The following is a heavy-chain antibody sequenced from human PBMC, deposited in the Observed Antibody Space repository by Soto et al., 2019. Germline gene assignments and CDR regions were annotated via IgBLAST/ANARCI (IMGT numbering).Heavy chain of an antibody. CDR3: ARAPGQEGFTYGNPNHGLDV. Sequence: EVQLVESGGGLIQPGGSLRLSCAASGFSVSNNYMTWVRLAPGKGLQWVSIIYGGDDTFYADSVKGRFTISRDTSKNTVFLQMNSLSAEDTAVYYCARAPGQEGFTYGNPNHGLDVWGQGTAVTVSS. D-gene: IGHD2-15*01. J-gene: IGHJ6*02. CDR2: IYGGDDT. V-gene: IGHV3-53*01. CDR1: GFSVSNNY.